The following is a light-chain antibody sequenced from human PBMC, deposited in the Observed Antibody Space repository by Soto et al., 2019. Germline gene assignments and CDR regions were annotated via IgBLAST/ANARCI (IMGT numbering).Light chain of an antibody. V-gene: IGKV1-5*03. CDR3: QQYQTYWT. J-gene: IGKJ1*01. CDR1: QSIFSW. CDR2: KAS. Sequence: DIPMTQSPSTLSASVGDRVTITCRTSQSIFSWLAWYQQKPGKAPKLLIYKASSLESGVPSRFSGSGFGTEFTLTISSLQPDDFATYYCQQYQTYWTFGQGTKVELK.